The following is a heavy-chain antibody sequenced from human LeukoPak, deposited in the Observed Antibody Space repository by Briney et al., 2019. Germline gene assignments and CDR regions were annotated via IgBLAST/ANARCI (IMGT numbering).Heavy chain of an antibody. CDR2: IYTSGST. CDR1: GGSISSSSYY. V-gene: IGHV4-61*02. Sequence: SSETLSLTCTVSGGSISSSSYYWGWIRQPAGKGLEWIGRIYTSGSTNYNPSLKSRVTMSVDTSKNQFSLKLCSVTAADTAVYYCARETPDSSGYYVAFDIWGQGTMVTVSS. D-gene: IGHD3-22*01. J-gene: IGHJ3*02. CDR3: ARETPDSSGYYVAFDI.